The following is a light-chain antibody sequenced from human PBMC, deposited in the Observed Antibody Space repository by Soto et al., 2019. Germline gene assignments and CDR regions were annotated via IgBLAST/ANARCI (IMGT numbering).Light chain of an antibody. CDR1: QSVSTY. J-gene: IGKJ1*01. Sequence: EVVLTQSPATLSLSPGERATLSCRASQSVSTYLAWYQQKPGQAPRLLIYDASNRATGIPARFSGSGSATDFTLTISSLEPEDFAVYYCQQYNNWPPGRTFGQGTKVEIK. V-gene: IGKV3-11*01. CDR2: DAS. CDR3: QQYNNWPPGRT.